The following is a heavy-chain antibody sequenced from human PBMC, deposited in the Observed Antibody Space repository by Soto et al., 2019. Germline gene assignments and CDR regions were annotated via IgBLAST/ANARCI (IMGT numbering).Heavy chain of an antibody. V-gene: IGHV3-48*02. CDR2: ISSGSRKI. CDR1: GFTFSNFR. D-gene: IGHD3-22*01. Sequence: GGSLRLSCAVSGFTFSNFRMIWVRQAPGKGLEWVSDISSGSRKIYYADSVKGRFTISRDNAKNSLFLQMNSLRDEDTAVYYCARDPGYYDSSGNYYSYGMDFWGQGTAVTAP. CDR3: ARDPGYYDSSGNYYSYGMDF. J-gene: IGHJ6*02.